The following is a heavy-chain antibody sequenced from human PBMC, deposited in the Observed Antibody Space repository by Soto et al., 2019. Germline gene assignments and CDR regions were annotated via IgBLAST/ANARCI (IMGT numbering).Heavy chain of an antibody. CDR1: GGSFSAYY. Sequence: QVQLQQWGAGLLKPSETLSLTCAVYGGSFSAYYWTWIRQPPGKGLEWIGEINHGGSTYYNPSLKSRVTISVDTSKNQCSLKLSSVTAADTAVYYCARQFKGIAMRDYWGQGTLVTVSS. V-gene: IGHV4-34*01. CDR3: ARQFKGIAMRDY. D-gene: IGHD6-13*01. J-gene: IGHJ4*02. CDR2: INHGGST.